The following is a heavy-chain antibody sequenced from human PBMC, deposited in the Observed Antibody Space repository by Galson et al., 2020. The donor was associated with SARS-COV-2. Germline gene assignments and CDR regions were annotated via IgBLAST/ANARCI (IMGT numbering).Heavy chain of an antibody. J-gene: IGHJ5*02. CDR2: IYYSGST. Sequence: ETSETLSLTCTVSGGSISSGDYYWSWIRQPPGKGLEWIGYIYYSGSTYYNPSLKSRVTISVDTSKNQFSLKLSSVTAADTAVYHCARAKRITIFGVVNWFDPWGQGTLVTVSS. V-gene: IGHV4-30-4*01. CDR3: ARAKRITIFGVVNWFDP. D-gene: IGHD3-3*01. CDR1: GGSISSGDYY.